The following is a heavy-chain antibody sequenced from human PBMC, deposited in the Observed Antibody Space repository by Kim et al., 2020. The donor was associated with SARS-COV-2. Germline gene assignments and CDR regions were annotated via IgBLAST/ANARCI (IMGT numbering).Heavy chain of an antibody. J-gene: IGHJ3*02. CDR3: TRVPGTALAFCDAYDI. D-gene: IGHD3-3*02. CDR1: GFSFSDYA. Sequence: GGSLRLSCAASGFSFSDYAMHWVRQASGKGLEWVGGIRSKANSYATTYAASGKGRFTVSSDNYKNAAYLQMNSLKTEDTAVYYCTRVPGTALAFCDAYDIWGQGTMVTVSS. CDR2: IRSKANSYAT. V-gene: IGHV3-73*01.